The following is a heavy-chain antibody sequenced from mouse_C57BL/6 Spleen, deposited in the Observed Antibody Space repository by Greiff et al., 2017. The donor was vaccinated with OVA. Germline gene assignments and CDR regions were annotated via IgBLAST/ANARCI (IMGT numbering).Heavy chain of an antibody. D-gene: IGHD3-2*02. CDR1: GFTFSSYA. Sequence: EVKLVESGGGLVKPGGSLKLSCAASGFTFSSYAMSWVRQTPEKRLEWVATISDGGSYTYYPDNVKGRFTISRDNAKNNLYLQMSHLKSEDTAMYYCARDQGDCYFDDWGQGTTLTVSS. CDR3: ARDQGDCYFDD. CDR2: ISDGGSYT. J-gene: IGHJ2*01. V-gene: IGHV5-4*01.